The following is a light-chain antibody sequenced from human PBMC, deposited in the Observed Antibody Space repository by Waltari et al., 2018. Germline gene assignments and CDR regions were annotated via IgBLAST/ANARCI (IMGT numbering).Light chain of an antibody. Sequence: DIQMTQSPSTLSASVGDRVTITCRASQSVSDWLAWYQQKPGRAPKLLISRTSTLEKDVPSRFSATGSGTEFSLTISGLQPDDFATYYCQQYGNYVTFGQVTRLHIK. CDR2: RTS. V-gene: IGKV1-5*03. CDR3: QQYGNYVT. J-gene: IGKJ2*01. CDR1: QSVSDW.